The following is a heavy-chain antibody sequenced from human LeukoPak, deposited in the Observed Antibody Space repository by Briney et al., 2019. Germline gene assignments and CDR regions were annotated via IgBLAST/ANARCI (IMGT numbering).Heavy chain of an antibody. J-gene: IGHJ6*02. CDR1: GFTFSDYY. Sequence: GGSLRLSCAASGFTFSDYYRSWIRQAPGKGLEWVSYISSSGSTIYYADSVKGRFTISRDNAKNSLYLQMNSLRAEDTAVYYCAREGVESSSWYSQGMDVWGQGTTVTVSS. CDR2: ISSSGSTI. V-gene: IGHV3-11*01. D-gene: IGHD6-13*01. CDR3: AREGVESSSWYSQGMDV.